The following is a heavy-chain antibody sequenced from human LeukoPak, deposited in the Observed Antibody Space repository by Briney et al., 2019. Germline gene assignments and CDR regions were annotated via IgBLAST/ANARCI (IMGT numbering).Heavy chain of an antibody. Sequence: KRGESLKISCKGSGYSFTSYWIGWVRQMPGKGLEWMGIMYPGDSDTRYSPSFQGQVTISADKSISTAYLQWNNLKASDTAMYYCARQPYYYDSGGFDYWGQGTLVTVSS. J-gene: IGHJ4*02. CDR2: MYPGDSDT. CDR3: ARQPYYYDSGGFDY. V-gene: IGHV5-51*01. D-gene: IGHD3-22*01. CDR1: GYSFTSYW.